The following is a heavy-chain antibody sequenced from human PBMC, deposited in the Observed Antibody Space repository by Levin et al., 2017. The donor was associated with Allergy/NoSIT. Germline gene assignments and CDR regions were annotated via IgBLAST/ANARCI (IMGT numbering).Heavy chain of an antibody. CDR1: GFVFKNYA. CDR2: ISHDGGHK. V-gene: IGHV3-30-3*01. CDR3: ARGLGLAWFDP. D-gene: IGHD3-16*01. J-gene: IGHJ5*02. Sequence: PTGGSLRLSCAASGFVFKNYAMHWVRQAPGKGLEWVTLISHDGGHKYYGDSVRGRFTISRDNTKKEVSLQMNSLRPEDTGVYFCARGLGLAWFDPWGQGTLVTVSS.